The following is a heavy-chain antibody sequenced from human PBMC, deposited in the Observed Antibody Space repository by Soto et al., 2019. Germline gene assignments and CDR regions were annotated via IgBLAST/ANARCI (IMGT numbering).Heavy chain of an antibody. J-gene: IGHJ2*01. CDR1: GGSISSYY. D-gene: IGHD2-8*01. CDR3: ARHVGYCTNGVCYKYWYIDL. V-gene: IGHV4-59*08. Sequence: QVQLQESGPGLVKPSETLSLTCTVSGGSISSYYWSWIRQPPGKGLEWSGYIYYSGSTTYNSSLEWRVAISVYTSKNQVSLKLRSVTAADTAVYYCARHVGYCTNGVCYKYWYIDLWGRGTLVTVSS. CDR2: IYYSGST.